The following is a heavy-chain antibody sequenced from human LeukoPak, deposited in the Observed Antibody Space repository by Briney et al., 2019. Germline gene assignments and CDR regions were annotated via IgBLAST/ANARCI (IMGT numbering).Heavy chain of an antibody. CDR1: GFTFSSYA. CDR2: ISGSGGST. J-gene: IGHJ4*02. V-gene: IGHV3-23*01. D-gene: IGHD1-26*01. Sequence: PGGSLRLSCAASGFTFSSYAMSWVRQAPGKGLEWVSAISGSGGSTYYADSVKGRFTISRDNSKNTLYLQMNSLRAEDTAVYYCAKDLSETWEPGGNYWGQGTLVTVSS. CDR3: AKDLSETWEPGGNY.